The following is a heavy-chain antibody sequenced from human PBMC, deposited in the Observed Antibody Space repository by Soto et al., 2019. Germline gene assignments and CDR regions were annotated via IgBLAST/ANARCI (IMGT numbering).Heavy chain of an antibody. CDR2: ISWNSGSI. J-gene: IGHJ4*02. D-gene: IGHD6-6*01. CDR3: AKDQVQYSSSNFDY. CDR1: GFTFDDYA. Sequence: EVQLVESGGGLVQPGRSLRLSCAASGFTFDDYAMHWVRQAPGKGQEWVSGISWNSGSIGYADSVKGRFTISRDNAKNSLYLQMNSLRAEDTALYYCAKDQVQYSSSNFDYWGQGTLVTVSS. V-gene: IGHV3-9*01.